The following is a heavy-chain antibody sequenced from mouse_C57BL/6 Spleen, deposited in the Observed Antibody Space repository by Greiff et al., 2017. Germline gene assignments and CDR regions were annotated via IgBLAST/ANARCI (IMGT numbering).Heavy chain of an antibody. J-gene: IGHJ2*01. Sequence: EVQVVASGGGLVQPGGSMKLSCAASGFTFSDAWMDWVRQSPEKGLEWVAEIRNKANNHATYYAESVKGRFTISRDDSKRSVYLQMNSLRAEDTGIYYCTVYYDYGFDYWGQGTTLTVSS. V-gene: IGHV6-6*01. D-gene: IGHD2-4*01. CDR3: TVYYDYGFDY. CDR1: GFTFSDAW. CDR2: IRNKANNHAT.